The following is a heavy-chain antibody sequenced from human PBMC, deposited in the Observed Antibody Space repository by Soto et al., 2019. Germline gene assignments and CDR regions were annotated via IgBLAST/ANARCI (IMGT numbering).Heavy chain of an antibody. CDR1: GYTFTSYD. D-gene: IGHD3-16*02. CDR3: ARPHGSIWGGYRTIQSYGIDV. CDR2: MNPNSGNT. V-gene: IGHV1-8*01. Sequence: QVQLVQSGAEVKKPGASVKVSCKASGYTFTSYDINWVRQATGQGLEWMGWMNPNSGNTAYAQKFQGRVTMTRNTSIRTAYMELSSLGSEDTGVYYCARPHGSIWGGYRTIQSYGIDVWGQGTTVTVSS. J-gene: IGHJ6*01.